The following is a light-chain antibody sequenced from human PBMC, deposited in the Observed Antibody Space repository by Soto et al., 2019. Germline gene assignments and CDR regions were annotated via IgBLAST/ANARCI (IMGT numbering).Light chain of an antibody. Sequence: DIQMTQSPSSLSASVGDRVTITCQASQDISNHLNWYQQKPGKAPNLLIYGAFNLETGVPSRFSGGGSGTDFTFTISSLQPEDNATYYCQQYDNLLTFGGGTKVEIK. CDR3: QQYDNLLT. J-gene: IGKJ4*01. CDR2: GAF. V-gene: IGKV1-33*01. CDR1: QDISNH.